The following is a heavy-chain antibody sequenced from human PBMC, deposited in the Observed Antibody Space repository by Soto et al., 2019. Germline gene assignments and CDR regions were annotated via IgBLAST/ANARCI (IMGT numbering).Heavy chain of an antibody. Sequence: QLQLQESGPGLVKPSETLSLTCTVSGGSISSSSYYWGWIRQPPGKGLEWIGSIYYSGSTYYNPSTKSRVTISVDTSKNHFSLQLSSVTAADTAVYYCARRLYYDSSGFEGGGMDVWGQGTTVTVSS. CDR1: GGSISSSSYY. CDR3: ARRLYYDSSGFEGGGMDV. V-gene: IGHV4-39*02. CDR2: IYYSGST. D-gene: IGHD3-22*01. J-gene: IGHJ6*02.